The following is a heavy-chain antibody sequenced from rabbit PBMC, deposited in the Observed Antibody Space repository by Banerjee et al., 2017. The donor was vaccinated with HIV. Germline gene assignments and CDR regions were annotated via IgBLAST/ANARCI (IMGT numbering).Heavy chain of an antibody. D-gene: IGHD7-1*01. Sequence: QEQLKETGGGLVTLGGSLKLSCKASGISFSSSCWICWVRQAPGKGLEWIGCIYTGSGDTYYASWAKGRFTISKTSSTTVTLQMTSLTAADTATYFCAREAAYAGYAIGSFNLWGQGTLVTVS. CDR2: IYTGSGDT. V-gene: IGHV1S45*01. J-gene: IGHJ4*01. CDR1: GISFSSSCW. CDR3: AREAAYAGYAIGSFNL.